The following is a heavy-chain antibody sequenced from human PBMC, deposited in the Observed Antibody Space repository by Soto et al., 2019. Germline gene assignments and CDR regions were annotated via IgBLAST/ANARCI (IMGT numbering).Heavy chain of an antibody. V-gene: IGHV4-59*08. CDR3: ARGTYCSGGSCYSEPGRYNWFDP. CDR2: IYYSGST. J-gene: IGHJ5*02. Sequence: SETLSLTCTVSGGSISSYYWSWIRQPPGKGLECIGYIYYSGSTNYNPSLKSRVTISVDTSKNQFSLKLTSVTAADTAVYYCARGTYCSGGSCYSEPGRYNWFDPWGQGTLVTVSS. CDR1: GGSISSYY. D-gene: IGHD2-15*01.